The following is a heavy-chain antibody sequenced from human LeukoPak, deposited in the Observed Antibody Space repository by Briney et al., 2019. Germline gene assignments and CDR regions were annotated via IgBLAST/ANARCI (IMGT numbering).Heavy chain of an antibody. Sequence: TSETLSLTCIVSGDSISSDYWSWIRQPPGKGLEWIGYIYNSESTNYNPSLKSRVTISGDTSSKHFSLKVDSVTAADTAVYYCARGSSWLDYWGQGTLVTVSS. CDR2: IYNSEST. V-gene: IGHV4-59*01. CDR3: ARGSSWLDY. D-gene: IGHD6-13*01. CDR1: GDSISSDY. J-gene: IGHJ4*02.